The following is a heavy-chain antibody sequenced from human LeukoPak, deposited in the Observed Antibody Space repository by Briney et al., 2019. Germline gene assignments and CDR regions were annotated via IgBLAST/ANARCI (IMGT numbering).Heavy chain of an antibody. J-gene: IGHJ6*03. Sequence: GGSLRLSCAASGFTFSNYWMGWVRQAPGKGLEWVANIKQDGSEKRYVDPVKGRFTISRDNAKNSLYLQMNSLRAEDTAVYYCAREVETTDGEYYYYYYMDVWGKGPTVTVSS. CDR3: AREVETTDGEYYYYYYMDV. V-gene: IGHV3-7*01. CDR2: IKQDGSEK. CDR1: GFTFSNYW. D-gene: IGHD4-11*01.